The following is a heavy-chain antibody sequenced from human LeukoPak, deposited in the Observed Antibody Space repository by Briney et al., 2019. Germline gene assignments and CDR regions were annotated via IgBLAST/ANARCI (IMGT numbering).Heavy chain of an antibody. CDR1: GFTFSSFE. Sequence: GGSLRLSCVVSGFTFSSFEMHWVRQAPGKGLEWVSYISTTGTTTYYADSVKGRFTISRDTAKNSLSLQMNSLRPEDTAVYYCARAGSSGWSRFGWSDPWGQGTLVSVSS. CDR2: ISTTGTTT. D-gene: IGHD6-19*01. CDR3: ARAGSSGWSRFGWSDP. J-gene: IGHJ5*02. V-gene: IGHV3-48*03.